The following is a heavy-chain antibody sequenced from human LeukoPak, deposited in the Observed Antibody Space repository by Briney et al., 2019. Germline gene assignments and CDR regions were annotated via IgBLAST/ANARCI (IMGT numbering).Heavy chain of an antibody. CDR1: GLTFSGQW. CDR2: INQDGSEK. D-gene: IGHD1-26*01. Sequence: GGSLRLSCVASGLTFSGQWMSWVRQAPGKRLEWVANINQDGSEKYYVDSVKGRFTISRDNAKNSLFLQMNSLRAEDTAVYYCARVGSGNFLGAFDIWGQGTMVTVSS. CDR3: ARVGSGNFLGAFDI. V-gene: IGHV3-7*03. J-gene: IGHJ3*02.